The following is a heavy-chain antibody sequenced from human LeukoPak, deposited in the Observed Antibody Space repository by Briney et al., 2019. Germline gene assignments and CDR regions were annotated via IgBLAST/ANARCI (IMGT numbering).Heavy chain of an antibody. CDR1: GGSISNYY. J-gene: IGHJ4*02. D-gene: IGHD5-12*01. CDR3: ARGGYEARSYYFDY. V-gene: IGHV4-59*01. CDR2: ISYSGST. Sequence: SETLSLTCTVSGGSISNYYWSWIRRPPGKGLEWIGYISYSGSTDHNPSLKSRVTISVDTSKNQFSLRLSSVTAADTAAYYCARGGYEARSYYFDYWGQGTLVTVSS.